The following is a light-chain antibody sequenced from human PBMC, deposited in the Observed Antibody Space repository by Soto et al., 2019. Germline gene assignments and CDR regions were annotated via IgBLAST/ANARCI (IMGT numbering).Light chain of an antibody. CDR1: TGAVTSGHY. CDR2: DTS. V-gene: IGLV7-46*01. J-gene: IGLJ7*01. Sequence: QAVVTQEPSLTVSPGGTVTLTCGSSTGAVTSGHYPYWFQQKPGQAPRTLIYDTSNKHSWTPARFSGSLLGGKAALTLSGAQPEDEAEYYCLLSYSGLRPAFGGGTQLTVL. CDR3: LLSYSGLRPA.